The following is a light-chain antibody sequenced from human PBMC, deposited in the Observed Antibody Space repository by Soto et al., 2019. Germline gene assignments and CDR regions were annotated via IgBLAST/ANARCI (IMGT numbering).Light chain of an antibody. Sequence: EVVLTQSPGALSLSPGEGVTLSCRASQNIRGNELAWYRQKRGQAPRLLMYGGSTRADGIPDRFSGRGTGTNFTLTISRVEPEDSAVYYCQDYGTSHPWTFGQGTKLEIK. V-gene: IGKV3-20*01. J-gene: IGKJ1*01. CDR3: QDYGTSHPWT. CDR1: QNIRGNE. CDR2: GGS.